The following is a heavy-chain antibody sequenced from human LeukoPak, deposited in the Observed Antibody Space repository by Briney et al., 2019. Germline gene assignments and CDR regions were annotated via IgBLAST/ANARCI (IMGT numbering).Heavy chain of an antibody. Sequence: PSETLSLTCAVYGGSFSGYYWSWIRQPPGKGLEWIGEINHSGSTNYNPSLKSRVTISVDTSKNQFSLKLSSVTAADTAVYYCARGRARVVPAAKYYYYGMDVRGQGTTVTVSS. V-gene: IGHV4-34*01. D-gene: IGHD2-2*01. CDR3: ARGRARVVPAAKYYYYGMDV. CDR1: GGSFSGYY. CDR2: INHSGST. J-gene: IGHJ6*02.